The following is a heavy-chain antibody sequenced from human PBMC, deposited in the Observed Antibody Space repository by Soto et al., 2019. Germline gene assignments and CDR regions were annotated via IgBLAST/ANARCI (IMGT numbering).Heavy chain of an antibody. CDR2: ISSSSSYT. Sequence: GGSLRLSCVASGSTFSDYYMIWILQAPGKGLEWVSYISSSSSYTNYADSVKGRFTISRDNAKNSLYLQMNSLRAEDTAVYYCARDHHRYSGYDYVDYWGQGTLVTVSS. CDR3: ARDHHRYSGYDYVDY. D-gene: IGHD5-12*01. J-gene: IGHJ4*02. CDR1: GSTFSDYY. V-gene: IGHV3-11*05.